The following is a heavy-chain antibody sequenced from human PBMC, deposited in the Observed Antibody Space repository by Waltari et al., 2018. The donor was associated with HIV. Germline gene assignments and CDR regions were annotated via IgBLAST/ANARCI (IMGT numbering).Heavy chain of an antibody. Sequence: QVQLQESGPGLVKPSQTLSLTCTVSGGSISSGSYYWRWIRQLAGKGLEWIGRIYTSGSTNYNPSLKSRVTISVDTSKYQFSLKLSSVTAADTAVYYCARSYDSSGYSLYNWFDPWGQGTLVTVSS. CDR3: ARSYDSSGYSLYNWFDP. J-gene: IGHJ5*02. V-gene: IGHV4-61*02. CDR2: IYTSGST. CDR1: GGSISSGSYY. D-gene: IGHD3-22*01.